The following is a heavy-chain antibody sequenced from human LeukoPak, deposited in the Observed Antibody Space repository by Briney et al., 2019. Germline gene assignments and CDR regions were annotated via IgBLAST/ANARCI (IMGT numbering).Heavy chain of an antibody. D-gene: IGHD3-10*01. J-gene: IGHJ4*02. CDR1: GFTVSSSY. CDR2: IYSGGST. CDR3: AISGLGFGEFRGLDY. Sequence: PGGSLRLSCAASGFTVSSSYMSWVRQAPGKGLEWVSVIYSGGSTYYADSVKGRFTISRDTSKNALYLQMNSLRAEDTAVYYCAISGLGFGEFRGLDYWGQGTLVTVSS. V-gene: IGHV3-53*01.